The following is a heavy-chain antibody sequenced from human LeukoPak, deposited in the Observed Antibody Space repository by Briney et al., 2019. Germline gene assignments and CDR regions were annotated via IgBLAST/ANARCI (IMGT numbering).Heavy chain of an antibody. CDR3: ARLGSTFDI. CDR1: GGSISNYY. V-gene: IGHV4-59*08. Sequence: PSETLSLTCTVSGGSISNYYWSWIRQPPGKGLEWIGYIYYSGTTHYNPSLKSRVTISVDTSKNHFSLKLSSVTAADTAVYYCARLGSTFDIWGQGTMVTVSS. D-gene: IGHD2-2*01. CDR2: IYYSGTT. J-gene: IGHJ3*02.